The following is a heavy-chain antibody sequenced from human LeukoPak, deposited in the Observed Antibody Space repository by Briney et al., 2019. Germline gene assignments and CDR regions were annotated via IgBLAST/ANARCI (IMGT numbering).Heavy chain of an antibody. D-gene: IGHD3-3*01. J-gene: IGHJ6*03. CDR3: ARGLEYFHYYMDV. Sequence: SETLSLTCAVYGGSFSGYYWSWIRQPPGKGLESIGEINHSGSTNYNPSLKSRVTISVDTSKNQFSLKLSSVTAADTAVYYCARGLEYFHYYMDVWGKGTTVTVSS. CDR2: INHSGST. CDR1: GGSFSGYY. V-gene: IGHV4-34*01.